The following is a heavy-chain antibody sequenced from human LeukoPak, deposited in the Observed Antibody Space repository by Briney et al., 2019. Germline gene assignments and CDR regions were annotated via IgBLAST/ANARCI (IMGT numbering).Heavy chain of an antibody. CDR3: AKGLSPSVLRYFNCDMDV. D-gene: IGHD3-9*01. V-gene: IGHV3-23*01. J-gene: IGHJ6*03. CDR1: GFTFSSYA. Sequence: GGSLRLSCAASGFTFSSYAMSWVHQAPGRGLEWVSAISGSGGSTYYADSVKGRFTISRDNSKNTLYLQMNSLRAEDTAVYYCAKGLSPSVLRYFNCDMDVWGKGTTVTISS. CDR2: ISGSGGST.